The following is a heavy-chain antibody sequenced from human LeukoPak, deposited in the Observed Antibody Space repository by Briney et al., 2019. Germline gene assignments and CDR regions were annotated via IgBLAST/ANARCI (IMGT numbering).Heavy chain of an antibody. CDR2: INHSGST. J-gene: IGHJ4*02. D-gene: IGHD5-18*01. CDR3: ARGRRGYSYGSRPYYFDY. Sequence: PSETLSLTCAVYGGSFSGYYWSWIRQPPGKGLEWIGEINHSGSTNYNPSLKSRVTISVDTSKNQFSLKLSSVTAADTAVYYCARGRRGYSYGSRPYYFDYWGQGTLVTVSS. CDR1: GGSFSGYY. V-gene: IGHV4-34*01.